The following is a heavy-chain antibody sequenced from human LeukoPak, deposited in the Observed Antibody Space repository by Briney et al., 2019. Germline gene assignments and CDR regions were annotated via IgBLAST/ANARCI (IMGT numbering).Heavy chain of an antibody. CDR1: GFTFSRYW. Sequence: GGSLRLSCAASGFTFSRYWMDWVRHAPGKGLGWVSRINSDESSTNYADSVKGRFTISRDNAKNTLYLQMNSLRAEDTAVYYCARDLVDGDSWGYNWFDHWGQGTLVTVSS. D-gene: IGHD3-16*01. V-gene: IGHV3-74*01. CDR3: ARDLVDGDSWGYNWFDH. CDR2: INSDESST. J-gene: IGHJ5*02.